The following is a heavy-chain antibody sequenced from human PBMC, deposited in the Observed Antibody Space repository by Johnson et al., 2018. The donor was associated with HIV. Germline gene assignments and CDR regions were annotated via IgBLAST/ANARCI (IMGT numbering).Heavy chain of an antibody. Sequence: VQLVESGGGVVQPGRSLRLSCAASGFTFSSYAMHWVRQAPGKGLEWVSGISWNSGSICYADSVKGRFTLSRDNAKNSLYLQMNSLRVEDTALYYCARERVVLGGTIVAFDIWGQGTMVTVSS. CDR3: ARERVVLGGTIVAFDI. CDR2: ISWNSGSI. D-gene: IGHD2-15*01. V-gene: IGHV3-9*01. J-gene: IGHJ3*02. CDR1: GFTFSSYA.